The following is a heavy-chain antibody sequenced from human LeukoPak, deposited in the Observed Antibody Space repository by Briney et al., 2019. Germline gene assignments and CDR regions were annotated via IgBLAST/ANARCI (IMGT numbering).Heavy chain of an antibody. CDR1: GFTFRSFW. CDR2: INNDGTDT. Sequence: PGGTLRLFCAASGFTFRSFWIHWARHPPGKGLVWVGRINNDGTDTIYADSVKGRFTVSRDNAKNTLYLQMNSLRVEDTAVYFCARGGFSHGFDVWGQGTVVTVSS. CDR3: ARGGFSHGFDV. J-gene: IGHJ3*01. D-gene: IGHD5-12*01. V-gene: IGHV3-74*01.